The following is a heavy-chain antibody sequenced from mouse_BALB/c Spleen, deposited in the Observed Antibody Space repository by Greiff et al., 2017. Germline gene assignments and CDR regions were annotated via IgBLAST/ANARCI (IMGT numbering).Heavy chain of an antibody. D-gene: IGHD2-4*01. CDR1: GDSITSGY. V-gene: IGHV3-8*02. CDR2: ISYSGST. Sequence: DVQLQESGPSLVKPSQTLSLTCSVTGDSITSGYWNWIRKFPGNKLEYMGYISYSGSTYYNPSLKSRISITRDTSKNQYYLQLNSVTTEDTATYYCARYYYDYDGGAYYAMDYWGQGTSVTVSS. CDR3: ARYYYDYDGGAYYAMDY. J-gene: IGHJ4*01.